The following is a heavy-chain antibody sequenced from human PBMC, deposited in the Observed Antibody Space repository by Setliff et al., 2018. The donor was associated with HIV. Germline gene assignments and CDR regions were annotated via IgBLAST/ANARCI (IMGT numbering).Heavy chain of an antibody. J-gene: IGHJ4*02. CDR3: ATLSGPVDH. CDR2: INHAGST. CDR1: GASFSGYF. Sequence: SETLSLTCTLYGASFSGYFWSWIRQPPGKGLEWIGEINHAGSTNFNPSLKGRVTISVDMSKRKFSLHLTSVTAADTAVYYCATLSGPVDHWGQGTLVTVS. V-gene: IGHV4-34*01. D-gene: IGHD3-3*01.